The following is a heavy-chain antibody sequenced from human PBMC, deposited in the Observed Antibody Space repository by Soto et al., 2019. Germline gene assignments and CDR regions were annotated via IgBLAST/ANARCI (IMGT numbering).Heavy chain of an antibody. CDR1: GFTFINYA. CDR3: AKLAPTSNTWY. CDR2: IDASGAYT. Sequence: PGGSLRLSCAVSGFTFINYAMIWVPQTPGKGLEWVSAIDASGAYTYYTDSVKGRFTISRDNSKNRLYLQMSSLRAEDTAVYYCAKLAPTSNTWYWGQGTVVTVSS. V-gene: IGHV3-23*01. D-gene: IGHD6-13*01. J-gene: IGHJ4*02.